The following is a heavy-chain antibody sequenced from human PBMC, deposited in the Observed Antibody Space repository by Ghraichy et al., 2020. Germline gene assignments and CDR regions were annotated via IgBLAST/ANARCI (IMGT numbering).Heavy chain of an antibody. CDR3: AADLYCSGGSCYRYYYYGMDV. J-gene: IGHJ6*02. Sequence: SVKVSCKASGFTFTSSAVQWVRQARGQRLEWIGWIVVGSGNTNYAQKFQERVTITRDMSTSTAYMELSSLRSEDTAVYYCAADLYCSGGSCYRYYYYGMDVWGQGTTVTVSS. V-gene: IGHV1-58*01. CDR1: GFTFTSSA. CDR2: IVVGSGNT. D-gene: IGHD2-15*01.